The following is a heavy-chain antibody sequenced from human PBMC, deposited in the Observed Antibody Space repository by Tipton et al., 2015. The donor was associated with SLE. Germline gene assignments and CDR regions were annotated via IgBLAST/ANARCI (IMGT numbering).Heavy chain of an antibody. CDR3: AKFGSISTRPYFYGMDV. V-gene: IGHV3-23*01. CDR1: GFSLGIYA. CDR2: TSGDDAGT. J-gene: IGHJ6*02. D-gene: IGHD6-6*01. Sequence: SLRLSCAASGFSLGIYAMTWVRQAPGKGLEWVSTTSGDDAGTYYSDSVKGRFTISRDSSKNTLYLQMNSLRAEDTALYYCAKFGSISTRPYFYGMDVWGQGTTVTVSS.